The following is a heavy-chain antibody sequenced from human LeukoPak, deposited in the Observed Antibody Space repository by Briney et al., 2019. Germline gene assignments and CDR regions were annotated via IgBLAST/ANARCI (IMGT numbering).Heavy chain of an antibody. CDR1: GFTFSSYA. V-gene: IGHV3-30-3*01. Sequence: GGSLRLSCSASGFTFSSYAMHWVRQAPGKGLEWVAVISYDGSNKYYADSVKGRFTISRDNSKNTLYLQMNSLRAEDTAVYYCAREDSNSPRTNYYYYGMDVWGQGTTVTVSS. J-gene: IGHJ6*02. D-gene: IGHD4-11*01. CDR3: AREDSNSPRTNYYYYGMDV. CDR2: ISYDGSNK.